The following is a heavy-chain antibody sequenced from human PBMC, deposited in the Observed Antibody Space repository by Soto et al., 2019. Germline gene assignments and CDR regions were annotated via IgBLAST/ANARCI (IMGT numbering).Heavy chain of an antibody. V-gene: IGHV3-9*02. CDR3: AKDMKWGGMTTIHYFDS. Sequence: EVQLVESGGGLVKPGRSLRLSCVASGFTAEDYAMHWVRQAPGKGLEWVSGISSNSDTIDYADSVKGRFTISRDNAKNSLFLQMNSLRPEDTALYYCAKDMKWGGMTTIHYFDSWGQGTLVTVSS. D-gene: IGHD4-17*01. J-gene: IGHJ4*02. CDR1: GFTAEDYA. CDR2: ISSNSDTI.